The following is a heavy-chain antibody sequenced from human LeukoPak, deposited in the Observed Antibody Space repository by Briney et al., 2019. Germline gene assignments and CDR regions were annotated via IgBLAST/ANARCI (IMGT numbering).Heavy chain of an antibody. CDR3: AKETDIGEWPHPTYYYMDV. CDR1: GFTFSSYA. Sequence: PGGSLRLSCAASGFTFSSYAMSWVRQAPGKGLEWVSAISGSGGSTYYADSVKGRFTISRENSKNTLYLQMNSLRAEDTAVYYCAKETDIGEWPHPTYYYMDVWGKGTTVTVSS. V-gene: IGHV3-23*01. CDR2: ISGSGGST. J-gene: IGHJ6*03. D-gene: IGHD5-12*01.